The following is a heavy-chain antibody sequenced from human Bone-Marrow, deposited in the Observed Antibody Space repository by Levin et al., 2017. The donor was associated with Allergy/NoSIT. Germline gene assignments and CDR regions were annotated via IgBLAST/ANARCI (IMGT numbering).Heavy chain of an antibody. D-gene: IGHD2-21*02. CDR3: ARGLPGVAVTTTRSKLVLPTLLSDYYFDY. CDR1: AGSVNSATYY. Sequence: PSQTLSLTCTVSAGSVNSATYYWTWIRQPPGKGLEWVGYIYYSGTTNYNPSLKSRVTISVDTSNNQFSLTLSSVTAAYTAVYYCARGLPGVAVTTTRSKLVLPTLLSDYYFDYWSQGTLVTVSS. J-gene: IGHJ4*02. CDR2: IYYSGTT. V-gene: IGHV4-61*01.